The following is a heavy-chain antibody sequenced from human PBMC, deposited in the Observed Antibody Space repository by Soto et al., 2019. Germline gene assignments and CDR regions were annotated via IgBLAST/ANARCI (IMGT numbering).Heavy chain of an antibody. V-gene: IGHV3-73*01. CDR2: IRSKANGYAT. J-gene: IGHJ6*03. Sequence: GGSLRLSCAASGFTFSDSAMHWVRQASGKGLEWVGRIRSKANGYATVNAASGKGRFTISRDDSKNTAYLQMNRLKTGDTAVYYCTRDYGDKQGTDYYYYYYMDVWGKGTTVTVSS. D-gene: IGHD4-17*01. CDR3: TRDYGDKQGTDYYYYYYMDV. CDR1: GFTFSDSA.